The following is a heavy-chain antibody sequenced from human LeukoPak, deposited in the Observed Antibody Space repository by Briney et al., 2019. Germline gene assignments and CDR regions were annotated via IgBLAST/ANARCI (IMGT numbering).Heavy chain of an antibody. D-gene: IGHD2-21*02. J-gene: IGHJ4*02. V-gene: IGHV1-69*05. CDR2: IIPIFGTA. CDR3: ARDRGHSGYDWGGCGGDCYSLGY. Sequence: SVKVSCKASVGTFSSHAISWVRQAPGQGLEWMGRIIPIFGTANYAQKFQGRVTITTDESTSTAYMELSSLRSEDTAVYYCARDRGHSGYDWGGCGGDCYSLGYWGQGTLVTVSS. CDR1: VGTFSSHA.